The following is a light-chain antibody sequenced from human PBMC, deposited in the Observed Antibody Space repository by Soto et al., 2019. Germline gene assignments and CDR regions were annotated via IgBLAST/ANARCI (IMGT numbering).Light chain of an antibody. J-gene: IGKJ5*01. V-gene: IGKV1-39*01. CDR3: QQRNIWPPVT. Sequence: DLQMTQAPSSLSESVGDVVTMTCRASQSISSYLNWYQQKPGKAPKLLIYAASSLQSGVPSRFSGSGSGTDFTLTISSLEPEDSAIYYCQQRNIWPPVTFGQGTRLEIK. CDR2: AAS. CDR1: QSISSY.